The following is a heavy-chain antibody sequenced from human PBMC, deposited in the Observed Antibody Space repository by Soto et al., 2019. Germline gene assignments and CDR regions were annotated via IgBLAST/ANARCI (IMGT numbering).Heavy chain of an antibody. CDR3: ARDTPPTDY. V-gene: IGHV1-18*01. CDR2: ISAYNTNT. J-gene: IGHJ4*02. CDR1: GYTFTSYH. Sequence: QVQLVQSGAEVKKPGATVKVSCKTSGYTFTSYHISWVRQAPGQGLEWMGWISAYNTNTNYAQKFQGRVTMTTDTLTSTAYMELRSLRSDDTSVYYCARDTPPTDYWGQGTLVTVSS.